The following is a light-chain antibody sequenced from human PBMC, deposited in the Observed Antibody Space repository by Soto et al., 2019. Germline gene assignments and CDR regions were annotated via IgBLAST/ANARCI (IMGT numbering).Light chain of an antibody. V-gene: IGLV2-14*02. Sequence: QSALTQPASVSGSPGQSITISCTGTSSDVGSYNLVSWYQQHPGKAPKLMIYEGSKRPSGVSNRFSGSKSGNTASLTISGLQAEDEADYYCSSYTSSSTLYVFGTGT. CDR3: SSYTSSSTLYV. CDR2: EGS. J-gene: IGLJ1*01. CDR1: SSDVGSYNL.